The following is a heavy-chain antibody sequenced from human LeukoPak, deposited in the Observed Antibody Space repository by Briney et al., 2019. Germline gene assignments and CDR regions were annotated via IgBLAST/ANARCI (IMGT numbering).Heavy chain of an antibody. CDR3: ARDGLETTVVPAYYFDY. CDR1: GFTFSRYA. V-gene: IGHV3-33*01. J-gene: IGHJ4*02. Sequence: GGSLRLSCAASGFTFSRYALHWVRQAPGKGLEWVAVIWFDGKTYNYADSVEGRFTISRDNSKNTLSLQMNSLRAEDTAVYYCARDGLETTVVPAYYFDYWGQGTLVTVSS. CDR2: IWFDGKTY. D-gene: IGHD2-2*01.